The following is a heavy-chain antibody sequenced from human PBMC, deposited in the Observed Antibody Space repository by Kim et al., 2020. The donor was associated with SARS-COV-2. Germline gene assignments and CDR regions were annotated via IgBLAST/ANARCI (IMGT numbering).Heavy chain of an antibody. V-gene: IGHV3-13*01. CDR3: ARLFKEYSGYPFYFDY. Sequence: SVKSRFTISRENVKNSLYRQMNSLTAGDTAVYYCARLFKEYSGYPFYFDYWGQGALVTVSS. J-gene: IGHJ4*02. D-gene: IGHD5-12*01.